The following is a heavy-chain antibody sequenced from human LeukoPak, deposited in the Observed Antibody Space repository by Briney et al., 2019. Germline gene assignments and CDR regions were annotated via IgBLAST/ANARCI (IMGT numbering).Heavy chain of an antibody. V-gene: IGHV3-21*01. J-gene: IGHJ5*02. Sequence: GGSLRLSCAASGFTFSNYNMNWVRQAPGKGLEWVSSNSGSSSFIYYADSLKGRFTISRDNAKNSLYLQMNSLRAEDTAVYYCARDYSSSWPLNWFDPWGQGTLVTVSS. CDR2: NSGSSSFI. CDR1: GFTFSNYN. D-gene: IGHD6-13*01. CDR3: ARDYSSSWPLNWFDP.